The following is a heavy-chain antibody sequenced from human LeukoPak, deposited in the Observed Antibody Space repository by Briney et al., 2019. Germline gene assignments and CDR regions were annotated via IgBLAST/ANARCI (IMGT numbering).Heavy chain of an antibody. CDR1: GFTFSDYY. D-gene: IGHD2-2*02. Sequence: GGSLRLSCAASGFTFSDYYMSWIRQAPGKGLEWVSYISSSGSTIYYADSVKGRFTISRDNAKNSLYPQMNSLRAEDTAVYYCARGLGYCSSTSCYTWYGMDVWGQGTTVSVSS. V-gene: IGHV3-11*01. CDR2: ISSSGSTI. J-gene: IGHJ6*02. CDR3: ARGLGYCSSTSCYTWYGMDV.